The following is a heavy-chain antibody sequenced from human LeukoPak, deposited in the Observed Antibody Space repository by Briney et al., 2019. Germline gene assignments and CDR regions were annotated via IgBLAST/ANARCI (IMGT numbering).Heavy chain of an antibody. J-gene: IGHJ4*02. CDR2: ISAYNGNT. CDR3: ARVGSGTPEDYFDY. Sequence: ASVKVSCKASGYTFTNYGISWVRQAPGQGLEWMGWISAYNGNTNYAQKLQGRVTMTTDTSTTTAYMELRSLRSDDTAVYYCARVGSGTPEDYFDYWGQGTLVTVSS. V-gene: IGHV1-18*01. CDR1: GYTFTNYG. D-gene: IGHD1-26*01.